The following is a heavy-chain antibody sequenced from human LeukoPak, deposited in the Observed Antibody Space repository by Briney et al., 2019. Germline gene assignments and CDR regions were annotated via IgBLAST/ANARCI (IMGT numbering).Heavy chain of an antibody. V-gene: IGHV3-23*01. CDR1: GFTFSSYA. D-gene: IGHD3-22*01. Sequence: QPGGSLRLSCAASGFTFSSYAMSWVRQAPGKGLEWVSAISGSGGSTYYADSVRGRFTISRDNSKNTLYLQMNSLRAEDTAVYYCAKARYYYDSSGYPDCFDYWGQGNLVTVSS. J-gene: IGHJ4*02. CDR3: AKARYYYDSSGYPDCFDY. CDR2: ISGSGGST.